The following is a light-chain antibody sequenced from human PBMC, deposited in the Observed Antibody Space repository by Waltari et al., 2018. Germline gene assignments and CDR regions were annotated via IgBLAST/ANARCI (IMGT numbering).Light chain of an antibody. CDR2: WAS. Sequence: DIVMTQSPDSLAVSLGERATINCKSSQSVLYSSNNKTYLAWYQQKPVQPPKLLIYWASTRESGVPDRFSGSGSGTDFTLTISSLQAEDVAVYYCQQYYSTPYTFGQGTKLEIK. CDR1: QSVLYSSNNKTY. V-gene: IGKV4-1*01. J-gene: IGKJ2*01. CDR3: QQYYSTPYT.